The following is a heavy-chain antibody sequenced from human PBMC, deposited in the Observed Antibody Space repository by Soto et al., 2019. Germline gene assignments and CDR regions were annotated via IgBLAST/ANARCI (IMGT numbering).Heavy chain of an antibody. V-gene: IGHV1-3*01. CDR3: ARDDLSGSYSNWFDP. CDR2: INAGNGNT. Sequence: GASVKVSCKASGYTFTSYAMHWVRQAPGQRLEWMGWINAGNGNTKYSQKFQGRVTITRDTSASTAYMELSSLRSEDTAVYYCARDDLSGSYSNWFDPWGQGTLVTVSS. D-gene: IGHD1-26*01. J-gene: IGHJ5*02. CDR1: GYTFTSYA.